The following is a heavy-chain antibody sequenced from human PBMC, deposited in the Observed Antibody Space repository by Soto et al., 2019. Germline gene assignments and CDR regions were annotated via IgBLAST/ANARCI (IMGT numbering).Heavy chain of an antibody. CDR3: AKDCLPHTYYYDSSGYYSFDY. D-gene: IGHD3-22*01. V-gene: IGHV3-23*01. CDR1: GFTFSSYA. J-gene: IGHJ4*02. CDR2: ISGSGGST. Sequence: EVQLLESGGGLVQPGGSLRLSCAASGFTFSSYAMSWVRQAPGKGLEWVSAISGSGGSTHYADSVKGRFTISRDNSKNTLYLQMNSLRAEDPAVYYCAKDCLPHTYYYDSSGYYSFDYWGQGTLVTVSS.